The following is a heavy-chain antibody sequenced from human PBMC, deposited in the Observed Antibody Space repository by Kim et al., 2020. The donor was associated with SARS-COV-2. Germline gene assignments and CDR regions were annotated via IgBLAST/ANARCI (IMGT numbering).Heavy chain of an antibody. CDR3: ARELIAAAGTGGGFDY. V-gene: IGHV3-11*05. J-gene: IGHJ4*02. Sequence: KGRFPISRANAKNSVYLQMHCLRAEDTAVYYCARELIAAAGTGGGFDYWGQGTLVTVSS. D-gene: IGHD6-13*01.